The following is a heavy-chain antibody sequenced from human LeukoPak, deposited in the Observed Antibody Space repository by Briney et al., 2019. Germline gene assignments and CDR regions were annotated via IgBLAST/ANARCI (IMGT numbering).Heavy chain of an antibody. CDR3: TTVQLVHDY. Sequence: GGSLRLSCAPSGFIFTSAWLSWVRQAPGKGLEWVARIKDRAGGGTTDYAAPVKGRFTISRDDSKNTLYLQMNSLKTEDTAVYYCTTVQLVHDYGGQGTLVTVSS. J-gene: IGHJ4*02. D-gene: IGHD6-6*01. V-gene: IGHV3-15*01. CDR2: IKDRAGGGTT. CDR1: GFIFTSAW.